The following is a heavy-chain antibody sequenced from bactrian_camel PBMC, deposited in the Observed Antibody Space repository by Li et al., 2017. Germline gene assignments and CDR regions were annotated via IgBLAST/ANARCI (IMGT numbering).Heavy chain of an antibody. Sequence: HVQLVESGGGSVQAGGSLRLSCTASGFTFDEHDMGWYRQAPGNECELASTIRRDGATYYADSVKGRFTISQDNDKRALYLEMNNLKPEDTAVYYCAAVPFDCYTGYWCYLRAGPQGTQVTVS. CDR1: GFTFDEHD. D-gene: IGHD3*01. J-gene: IGHJ4*01. CDR2: IRRDGAT. V-gene: IGHV3S55*01.